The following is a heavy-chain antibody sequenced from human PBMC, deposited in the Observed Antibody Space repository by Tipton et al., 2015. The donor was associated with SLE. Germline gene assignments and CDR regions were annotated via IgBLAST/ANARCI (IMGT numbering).Heavy chain of an antibody. D-gene: IGHD1-14*01. Sequence: QSGAEVKKPGESLKISCKGSGYSFTSYWIGWVRQMPGKGLEWMGIIYPGDSDTRYSPSFQGQVTISADNSISTACLQRSSLKASDTAMYYCAISLVVTGIQFDYWGQGSLVTVSS. J-gene: IGHJ4*02. CDR2: IYPGDSDT. CDR1: GYSFTSYW. V-gene: IGHV5-51*03. CDR3: AISLVVTGIQFDY.